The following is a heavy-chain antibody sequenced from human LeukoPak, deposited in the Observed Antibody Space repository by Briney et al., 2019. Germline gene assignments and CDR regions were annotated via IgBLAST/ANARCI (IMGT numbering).Heavy chain of an antibody. CDR2: TKYGAST. CDR1: GGSISSSINY. V-gene: IGHV4-39*01. J-gene: IGHJ5*02. CDR3: ARLGYGNGRVNWFDP. Sequence: SETLSLTCTVSGGSISSSINYWAWICQPPGKGLEWIATTKYGASTFYDPSLRSRVTISVDTSKNQFSLKVNSVTAADTAVYYCARLGYGNGRVNWFDPWGQGNLVTVSS. D-gene: IGHD5-18*01.